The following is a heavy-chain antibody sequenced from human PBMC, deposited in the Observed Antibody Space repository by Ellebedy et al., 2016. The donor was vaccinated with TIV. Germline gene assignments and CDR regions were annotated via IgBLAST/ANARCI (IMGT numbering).Heavy chain of an antibody. CDR1: GFTFRSYA. CDR2: IVGTGA. CDR3: AKDRTPGDGYWVFDN. J-gene: IGHJ4*02. Sequence: GESLKISCAASGFTFRSYAMAWVRQAPGKGLEWVSGIVGTGAQRYADSVKGRFTLSRDNSKNTVDLQMNSLRAEDTAVYFCAKDRTPGDGYWVFDNWGQGTLVTVSS. V-gene: IGHV3-23*01. D-gene: IGHD5-18*01.